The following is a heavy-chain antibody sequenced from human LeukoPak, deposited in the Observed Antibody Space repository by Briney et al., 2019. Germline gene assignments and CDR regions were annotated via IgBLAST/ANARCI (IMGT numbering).Heavy chain of an antibody. D-gene: IGHD5-12*01. CDR3: ARGEHRATSFDY. CDR2: ISAYNGNT. CDR1: GYTFTSYG. J-gene: IGHJ4*02. Sequence: ASVKVSCKASGYTFTSYGITWGRQAPGQGLEWMGWISAYNGNTNYAQKLQGRVTMTTDTSTSTAYMELSSLRSDDTAVYYCARGEHRATSFDYWGEGTLVTVSS. V-gene: IGHV1-18*01.